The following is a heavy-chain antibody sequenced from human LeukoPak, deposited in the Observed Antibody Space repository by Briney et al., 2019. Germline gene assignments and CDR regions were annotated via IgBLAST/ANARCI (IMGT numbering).Heavy chain of an antibody. D-gene: IGHD6-13*01. J-gene: IGHJ3*02. Sequence: ASVTVSLTSSGYTFTTYYMHWVRQAPGQGLEWMGIIDPSGGSTSYAQKLQGRVAMTRDTSTSTVYMELSSLRSDDTAVYYCARLSQQIFHIWGHGRLVTVSS. V-gene: IGHV1-46*01. CDR2: IDPSGGST. CDR1: GYTFTTYY. CDR3: ARLSQQIFHI.